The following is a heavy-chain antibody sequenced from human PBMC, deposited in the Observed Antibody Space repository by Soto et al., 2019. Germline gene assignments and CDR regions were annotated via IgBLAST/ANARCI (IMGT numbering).Heavy chain of an antibody. CDR3: AREAWELDDSEYFQH. CDR2: ISYDGSNK. V-gene: IGHV3-30-3*01. Sequence: QVQLVESGGGVVQPGRSLRLSCAASGITFSSYAMHWVRQAPGKGLGWVAVISYDGSNKYYADSVKGRFTISRDNSKNTLYLQMNSLRAEDTAVYYCAREAWELDDSEYFQHWGQGTLVTVSS. J-gene: IGHJ1*01. CDR1: GITFSSYA. D-gene: IGHD1-26*01.